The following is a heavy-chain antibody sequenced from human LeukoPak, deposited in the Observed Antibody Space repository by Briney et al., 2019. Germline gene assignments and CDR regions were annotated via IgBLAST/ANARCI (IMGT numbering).Heavy chain of an antibody. J-gene: IGHJ6*03. CDR2: IYTSGST. Sequence: SETLSLTCSVSGGSIRSGSYFWNWIRQPAGKGLEWIGRIYTSGSTNYNPSLQSRVTISVDTSKNQFSLKLSSVTAADTAVYYCARGGAPTHYYYYMDVWGKGTTVTVSS. CDR3: ARGGAPTHYYYYMDV. V-gene: IGHV4-61*02. D-gene: IGHD1-26*01. CDR1: GGSIRSGSYF.